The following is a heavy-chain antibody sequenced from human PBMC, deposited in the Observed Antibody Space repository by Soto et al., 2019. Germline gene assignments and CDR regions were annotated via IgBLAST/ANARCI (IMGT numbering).Heavy chain of an antibody. J-gene: IGHJ4*02. Sequence: QVQLEESGGGVVQPGRSLRLSCAASGFTFSNYGMHWVRQAPGKGLEGVAVVWDDGSNEYYADSVKGRFTISRDNVKNTLYLQMNSLRAEDTAVYYCARHRSSPSGGSLDYWGQGTLVTVSS. CDR2: VWDDGSNE. D-gene: IGHD6-6*01. V-gene: IGHV3-33*01. CDR3: ARHRSSPSGGSLDY. CDR1: GFTFSNYG.